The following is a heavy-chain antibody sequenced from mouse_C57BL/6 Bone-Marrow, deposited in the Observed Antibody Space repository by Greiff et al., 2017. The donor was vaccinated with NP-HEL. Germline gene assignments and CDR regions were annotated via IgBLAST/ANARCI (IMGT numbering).Heavy chain of an antibody. V-gene: IGHV1-7*01. CDR1: GYTFTSYW. J-gene: IGHJ3*01. CDR2: INPSSGYT. Sequence: VKLLESGAELAKPGASVKLSCKASGYTFTSYWMHWVNQRPGQGLEWIGYINPSSGYTKYNQKFKDKATLTADKSSSTAYMQLSSLTYEDSAVYYCASPIYYYGSTFAYWGQGTLVTVSA. D-gene: IGHD1-1*01. CDR3: ASPIYYYGSTFAY.